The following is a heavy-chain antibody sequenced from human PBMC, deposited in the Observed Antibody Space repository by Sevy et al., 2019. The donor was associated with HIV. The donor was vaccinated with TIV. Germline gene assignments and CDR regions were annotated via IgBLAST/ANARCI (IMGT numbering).Heavy chain of an antibody. CDR2: IWYDGSNK. J-gene: IGHJ4*02. CDR1: GFTFSSYG. CDR3: AREGCSGGSCYDFDY. D-gene: IGHD2-15*01. V-gene: IGHV3-33*01. Sequence: GGSLRLSCAASGFTFSSYGMHWVRQAPGKGLEWVAVIWYDGSNKYYADSVKGRFTISRDNSKSTLYLQMNSLRAEDTAVYYCAREGCSGGSCYDFDYWGQGTLVTVSS.